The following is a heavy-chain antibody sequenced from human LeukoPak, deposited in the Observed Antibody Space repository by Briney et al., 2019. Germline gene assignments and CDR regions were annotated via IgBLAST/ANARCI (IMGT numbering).Heavy chain of an antibody. CDR3: AKVRSSVSYRGVFDY. J-gene: IGHJ4*02. Sequence: PGGSLRLSCAASGFTFSSYAMSWVRQAPGKGLEWVSAISGSGGSTYYADSVKGRFTISRDNSKNTLYLQMNSLRAEDTAVYYCAKVRSSVSYRGVFDYWGQGTLVTVSS. CDR1: GFTFSSYA. CDR2: ISGSGGST. D-gene: IGHD1-26*01. V-gene: IGHV3-23*01.